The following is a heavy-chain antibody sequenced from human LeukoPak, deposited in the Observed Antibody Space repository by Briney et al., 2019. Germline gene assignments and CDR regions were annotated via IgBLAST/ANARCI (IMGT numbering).Heavy chain of an antibody. D-gene: IGHD2-15*01. CDR2: INHSGST. CDR3: ARGGHCSGGSCDRGFDP. Sequence: PSETLSLTCAVYGGSFSGYYWSWIRQPPGKGLEWIGAINHSGSTNYNPSLKSRVTISVDTHKNQFSLKLSSVTAADTAVYYCARGGHCSGGSCDRGFDPWGQGTLVTVSS. J-gene: IGHJ5*02. CDR1: GGSFSGYY. V-gene: IGHV4-34*01.